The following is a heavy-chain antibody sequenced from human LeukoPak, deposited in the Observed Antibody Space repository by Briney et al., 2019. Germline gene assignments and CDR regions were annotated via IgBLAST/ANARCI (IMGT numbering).Heavy chain of an antibody. CDR1: GFTFSSYA. J-gene: IGHJ4*02. CDR3: ASQIAAACDY. CDR2: ISYDGSNK. D-gene: IGHD6-13*01. V-gene: IGHV3-30-3*01. Sequence: GGSLRLSCAASGFTFSSYAMHWVRQAPGKGLEWVAVISYDGSNKYYADSVKGRFTISRDNSKNTLYLQMNSLRAEDTAVYYCASQIAAACDYWGQGTLVTVSS.